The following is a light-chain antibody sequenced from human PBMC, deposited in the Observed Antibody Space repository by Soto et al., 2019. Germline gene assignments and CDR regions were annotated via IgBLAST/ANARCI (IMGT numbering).Light chain of an antibody. CDR3: QQYDSTPRLT. CDR1: QSVLYSSSNKDF. V-gene: IGKV4-1*01. CDR2: WAS. Sequence: DIVMTQSPDSLAVSLGERATINCKSSQSVLYSSSNKDFLAWYQQKPGQPPKLLIYWASTRESGVPDRFSGSGSGTDFTLTISSLQAEDVAVYYCQQYDSTPRLTFGGGTKVEIK. J-gene: IGKJ4*01.